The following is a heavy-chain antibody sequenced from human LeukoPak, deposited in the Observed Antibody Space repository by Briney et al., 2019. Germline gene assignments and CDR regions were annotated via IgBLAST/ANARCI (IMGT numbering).Heavy chain of an antibody. CDR3: ATLTGGDDAFDI. CDR1: GGSISSYY. V-gene: IGHV4-59*01. D-gene: IGHD4-23*01. CDR2: IHYTGST. Sequence: PSETPSLTCTVSGGSISSYYWSWIRQPPGKGLEWIGYIHYTGSTNYNPSLKSRVTISVDTSKNQFSLKLSSVTAADTAVYYCATLTGGDDAFDIWGQGTMVTVSS. J-gene: IGHJ3*02.